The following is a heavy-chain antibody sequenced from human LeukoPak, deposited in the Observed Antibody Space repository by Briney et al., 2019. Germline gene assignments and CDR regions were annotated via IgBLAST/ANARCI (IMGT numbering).Heavy chain of an antibody. D-gene: IGHD3/OR15-3a*01. CDR1: GFTFSGYS. CDR2: ISSSSSTI. V-gene: IGHV3-48*01. J-gene: IGHJ4*02. CDR3: ARGSLDYPNYYFDY. Sequence: GGSLRLSCAASGFTFSGYSMNWVRQAPGKGLEWVSYISSSSSTIYYADSVKGRFTISRDNAKNSLYLQMNSLRAEDTAVYYCARGSLDYPNYYFDYWGQGTLVTVSS.